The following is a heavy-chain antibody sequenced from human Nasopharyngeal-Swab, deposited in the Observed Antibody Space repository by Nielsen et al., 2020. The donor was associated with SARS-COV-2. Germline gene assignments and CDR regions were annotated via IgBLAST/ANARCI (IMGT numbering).Heavy chain of an antibody. J-gene: IGHJ4*02. CDR1: GYTFTSYG. D-gene: IGHD6-19*01. Sequence: ASVKVSCKASGYTFTSYGISWVRQAPGQGLEWMGWISAYKGNTSYAQKFQGRVTMTRDTSTSTVYMELSSLTSEDTAVYYCARSPYSSGWYYFDYWGQGTLVTVSS. CDR3: ARSPYSSGWYYFDY. CDR2: ISAYKGNT. V-gene: IGHV1-18*04.